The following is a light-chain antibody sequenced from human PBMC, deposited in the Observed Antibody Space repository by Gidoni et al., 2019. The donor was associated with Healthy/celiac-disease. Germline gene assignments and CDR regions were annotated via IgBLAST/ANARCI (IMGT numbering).Light chain of an antibody. V-gene: IGLV2-8*01. CDR3: SSYAGSYNYV. CDR1: SSDVGGYNY. CDR2: AVS. J-gene: IGLJ1*01. Sequence: QSALTQPPSPAGSPGQSVTISCTGTSSDVGGYNYVYWYQQHPGKAPKLMIYAVSKRPSGVPDRFSGSKSGNTASLTVSGLQAEDEAVYYCSSYAGSYNYVFGTGTKVTVL.